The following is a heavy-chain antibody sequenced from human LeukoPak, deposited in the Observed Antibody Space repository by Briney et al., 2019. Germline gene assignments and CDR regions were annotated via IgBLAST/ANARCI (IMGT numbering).Heavy chain of an antibody. Sequence: GESLKISCKGSGYSFTSYWIGWVRPMPGKGLEWMGIIYPGDSDTRYSPSFQGQVTISADKSISTAYLQWSSLKASDTAMYYCARRGYNWNDSIYYFDYWGQGTLVTVSS. CDR3: ARRGYNWNDSIYYFDY. D-gene: IGHD1-20*01. V-gene: IGHV5-51*01. CDR1: GYSFTSYW. J-gene: IGHJ4*02. CDR2: IYPGDSDT.